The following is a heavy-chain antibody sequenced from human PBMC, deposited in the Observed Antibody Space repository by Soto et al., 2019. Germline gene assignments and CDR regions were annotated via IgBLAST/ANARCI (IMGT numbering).Heavy chain of an antibody. CDR2: ISGSGGST. V-gene: IGHV3-23*01. CDR3: AKRTTGWYFDL. Sequence: EVQLLESGGGLVQPGGSLRLSCAASGFTFTSYAMNWVRQAPGKGLEWVSVISGSGGSTYYADSVKGRFTISRDNSKTTLYLQMTSLRAEDTAVYYCAKRTTGWYFDLWGRGTLVTVSS. CDR1: GFTFTSYA. J-gene: IGHJ2*01.